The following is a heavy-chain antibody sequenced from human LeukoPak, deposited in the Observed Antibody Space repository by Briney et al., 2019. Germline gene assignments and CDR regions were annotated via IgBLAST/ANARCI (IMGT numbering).Heavy chain of an antibody. V-gene: IGHV3-23*01. J-gene: IGHJ4*02. Sequence: PGGSLRLSCAASGFTFSSYAMSWVREAPGKGLEWVSAISGSGGSTYSADSVKGRFTISRDNSKNTLYLQMNSLRAEDTAVYYCAKDGGAYDILTEYVDYWGQGTLVTVSS. CDR1: GFTFSSYA. CDR2: ISGSGGST. D-gene: IGHD3-9*01. CDR3: AKDGGAYDILTEYVDY.